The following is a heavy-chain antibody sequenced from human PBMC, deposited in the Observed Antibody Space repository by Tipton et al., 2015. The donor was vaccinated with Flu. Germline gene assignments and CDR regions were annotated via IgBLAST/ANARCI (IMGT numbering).Heavy chain of an antibody. Sequence: TLSLTCSVSGDSIGSDYFWGWIRQPPGKGLEWIGNIHRSGNTYHNPSLKSRVTISVDSSKNQFSLRLSSVTAADTAVYYCSRDQGFGGVLTYDYYAMDVWGQGLTVTVSS. V-gene: IGHV4-38-2*02. J-gene: IGHJ6*02. D-gene: IGHD2-8*02. CDR2: IHRSGNT. CDR3: SRDQGFGGVLTYDYYAMDV. CDR1: GDSIGSDYF.